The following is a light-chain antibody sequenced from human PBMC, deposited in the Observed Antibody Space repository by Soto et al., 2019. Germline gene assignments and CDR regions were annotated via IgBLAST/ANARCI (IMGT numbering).Light chain of an antibody. J-gene: IGKJ4*01. CDR1: QGISSY. Sequence: AIPMTQSPSSFSASTGDRVTITCRASQGISSYLAWYQQKPGKAPKLLIYAASTLQSGVPSRFSGSGSGTDVTLTISSLKTEDFSTYYCQQLNSYPRGFGGGTKVDIK. V-gene: IGKV1-8*01. CDR3: QQLNSYPRG. CDR2: AAS.